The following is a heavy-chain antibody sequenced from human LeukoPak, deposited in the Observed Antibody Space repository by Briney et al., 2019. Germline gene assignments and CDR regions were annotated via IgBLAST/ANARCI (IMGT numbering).Heavy chain of an antibody. CDR2: ISTGGGST. D-gene: IGHD5-18*01. V-gene: IGHV3-23*01. CDR3: AKGGYSYGARDAFDI. J-gene: IGHJ3*02. Sequence: GGSLRLSCAASGFTFSSYSMNWVRQGPGKGLEWVSAISTGGGSTYYADSVKGRFTISRDNSKNTLYLQMNSLRAEDTAVYYCAKGGYSYGARDAFDIWGQGTMVTVSS. CDR1: GFTFSSYS.